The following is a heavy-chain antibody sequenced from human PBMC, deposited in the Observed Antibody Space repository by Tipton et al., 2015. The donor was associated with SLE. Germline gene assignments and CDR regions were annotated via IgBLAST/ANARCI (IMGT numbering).Heavy chain of an antibody. J-gene: IGHJ3*02. D-gene: IGHD3-10*01. CDR1: GFTFNSYT. CDR3: ARDPCGSGSYPDAFDI. V-gene: IGHV3-64*02. Sequence: SLRLSCAASGFTFNSYTMHWVRQPPGEGLEYVSAISVNGGSTYYVDSVKGRFTISRDNSKNTLYLQMDNLRAEDTAVYFCARDPCGSGSYPDAFDIWGQGTMVTVSS. CDR2: ISVNGGST.